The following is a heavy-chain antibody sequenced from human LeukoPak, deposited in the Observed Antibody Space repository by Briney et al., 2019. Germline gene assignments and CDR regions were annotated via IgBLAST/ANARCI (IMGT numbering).Heavy chain of an antibody. V-gene: IGHV2-5*02. J-gene: IGHJ4*02. D-gene: IGHD3-9*01. Sequence: SGPTLVKPTQTLTLTRTFSGFLLSTSGVGVGWIRQPPGKALEWLALIYWDDDKRYSPSLKSRLTITKDTSKNQVVLTMTNMDPVDTATYYCAHRRPINYDILTGYSSFFDYWGQGTLVTVSS. CDR2: IYWDDDK. CDR3: AHRRPINYDILTGYSSFFDY. CDR1: GFLLSTSGVG.